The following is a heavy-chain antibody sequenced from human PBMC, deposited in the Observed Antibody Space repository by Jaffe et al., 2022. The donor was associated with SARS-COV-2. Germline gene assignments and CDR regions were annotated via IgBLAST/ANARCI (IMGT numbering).Heavy chain of an antibody. D-gene: IGHD3-22*01. CDR3: AREYYYDSSGLGRWFDP. CDR2: IYYSGST. J-gene: IGHJ5*02. Sequence: QVQLQESGPGLVKPSETLSLTCTVSGGSISSYYWSWIRQPPGKGLEWIGYIYYSGSTNYNPSLKSRVTISVDTSKNQFSLKLSSVTAADTAVYYCAREYYYDSSGLGRWFDPWGQGTLVTVSS. CDR1: GGSISSYY. V-gene: IGHV4-59*01.